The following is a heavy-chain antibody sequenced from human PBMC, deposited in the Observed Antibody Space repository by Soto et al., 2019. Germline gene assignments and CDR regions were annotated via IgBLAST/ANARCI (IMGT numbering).Heavy chain of an antibody. D-gene: IGHD2-21*02. CDR3: ARASPGGVTARAWFDH. V-gene: IGHV4-30-2*01. Sequence: PSETLSLTCAVSGGSISSGGYSWSWIRQPPGKGLGWIGYIYHSGSTYYNPSLKSRVTISVDRSKNQFSLKLSSVTAADTAVYYCARASPGGVTARAWFDHWGQGTLVTVSS. CDR2: IYHSGST. CDR1: GGSISSGGYS. J-gene: IGHJ5*02.